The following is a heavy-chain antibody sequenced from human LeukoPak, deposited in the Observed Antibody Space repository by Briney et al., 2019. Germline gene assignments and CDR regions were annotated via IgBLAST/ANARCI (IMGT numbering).Heavy chain of an antibody. D-gene: IGHD3-22*01. CDR3: ARAPDSSGYYWNDAFDI. Sequence: SVKVSCKASGGTFSSYAISWVRQAPGQGLEWMGRIIPIFGTTNYAQKFQGRVTITTDETTSTAYMELSSLRSKDTAVYYCARAPDSSGYYWNDAFDIWGQGTMVTVSS. J-gene: IGHJ3*02. V-gene: IGHV1-69*05. CDR2: IIPIFGTT. CDR1: GGTFSSYA.